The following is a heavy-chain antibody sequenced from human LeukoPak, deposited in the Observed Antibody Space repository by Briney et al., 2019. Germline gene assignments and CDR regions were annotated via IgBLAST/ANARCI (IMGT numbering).Heavy chain of an antibody. CDR1: GGTFSNYA. V-gene: IGHV1-69*05. CDR3: ARSSGTYYRGYYYMDV. Sequence: ASVKVSCKTSGGTFSNYAITWVRQAPGQGLQWMGRIIPNLGTTDYAQSFQGRVTISTDESMITSYMQLSSLRSDDTAGYYCARSSGTYYRGYYYMDVWGKGTTVTVSS. CDR2: IIPNLGTT. J-gene: IGHJ6*03. D-gene: IGHD3-10*01.